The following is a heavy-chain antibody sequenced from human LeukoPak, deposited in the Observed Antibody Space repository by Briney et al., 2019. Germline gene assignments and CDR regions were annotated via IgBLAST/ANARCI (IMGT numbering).Heavy chain of an antibody. V-gene: IGHV1-3*01. CDR3: ARSIAARPSVRDFDY. CDR1: GYTFTSYA. J-gene: IGHJ4*02. D-gene: IGHD6-6*01. CDR2: INAGNGNT. Sequence: GASVTVSCKASGYTFTSYAMHWVRQAPGQRLEWMGWINAGNGNTKYSQKFQGRVTITRDTSASTAYMELSSLRSEDTAVYYCARSIAARPSVRDFDYWGQGTLVTVSS.